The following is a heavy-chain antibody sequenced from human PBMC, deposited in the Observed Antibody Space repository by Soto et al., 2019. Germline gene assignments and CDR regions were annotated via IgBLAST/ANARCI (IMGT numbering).Heavy chain of an antibody. CDR3: AKDMYSSRCSLDY. D-gene: IGHD6-13*01. Sequence: GWSLRLSCAASGFTFSSYAMSWVRQAPGKGLEWVSAISGSGGSTYYADSVKGRFTISRDNSKNTLYLQMNSLRAEDTAVYYCAKDMYSSRCSLDYWGQGTLVTVSS. V-gene: IGHV3-23*01. J-gene: IGHJ4*02. CDR1: GFTFSSYA. CDR2: ISGSGGST.